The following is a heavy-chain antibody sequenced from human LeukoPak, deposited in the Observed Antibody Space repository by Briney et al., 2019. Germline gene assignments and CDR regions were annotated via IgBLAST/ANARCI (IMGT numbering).Heavy chain of an antibody. J-gene: IGHJ4*02. CDR2: ISSSSSTI. CDR1: GFTFSNYS. D-gene: IGHD3-3*01. V-gene: IGHV3-48*01. CDR3: ASDQVYDFWSGDFDY. Sequence: GGSRRLACAAYGFTFSNYSMNWDRQAPGKGLGWVSYISSSSSTIYYADSVKGRFTISRDNAKNSLYLQMNSLRADDTAVYYCASDQVYDFWSGDFDYWGQGTLVTVSS.